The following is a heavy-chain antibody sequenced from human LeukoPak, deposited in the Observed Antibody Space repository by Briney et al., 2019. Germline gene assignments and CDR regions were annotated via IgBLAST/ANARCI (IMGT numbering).Heavy chain of an antibody. CDR1: GYTFSAFG. D-gene: IGHD2-2*01. Sequence: ASVKVSCKTSGYTFSAFGVTWVRQAPRQGLEWVGYISAFDGNTNYAPRFQGRITMTTDTSTNTAYMELRSLRSDDTAIYYCARTCPMMFCSSSFFDPWGQGTLVTVSS. CDR3: ARTCPMMFCSSSFFDP. CDR2: ISAFDGNT. J-gene: IGHJ5*02. V-gene: IGHV1-18*01.